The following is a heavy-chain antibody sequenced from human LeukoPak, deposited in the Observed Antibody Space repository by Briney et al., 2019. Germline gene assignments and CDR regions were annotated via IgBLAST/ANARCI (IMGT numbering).Heavy chain of an antibody. J-gene: IGHJ6*03. CDR2: INTNTGNP. CDR3: DV. Sequence: ASVKVSCKASGYTFTTYAMNWVRQAPGQGLEWMGWINTNTGNPTYAQGFTGRFVFSLDTSVSTAYYCARDQSSSWTHYYYMDVWGKGTMVTVSS. CDR1: GYTFTTYA. V-gene: IGHV7-4-1*01. D-gene: IGHD6-13*01.